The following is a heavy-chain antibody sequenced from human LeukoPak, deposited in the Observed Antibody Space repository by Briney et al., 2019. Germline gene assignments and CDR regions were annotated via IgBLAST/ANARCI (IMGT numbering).Heavy chain of an antibody. V-gene: IGHV1-2*04. Sequence: ASVKVSCKASGYTFTGYYMHWVRQAPGQGLEWMGWINPNSGGTNYAQKFQGWVTMTRDTSISTAYMELRSLRSDDTAVYYCASGRGYGSGSYPSDYWGQGTLVTVSS. D-gene: IGHD3-10*01. CDR2: INPNSGGT. CDR1: GYTFTGYY. J-gene: IGHJ4*02. CDR3: ASGRGYGSGSYPSDY.